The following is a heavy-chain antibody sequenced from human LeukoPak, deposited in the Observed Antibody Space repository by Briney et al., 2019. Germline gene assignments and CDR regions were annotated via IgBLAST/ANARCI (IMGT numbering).Heavy chain of an antibody. CDR2: IYYSGST. D-gene: IGHD2-2*01. V-gene: IGHV4-59*06. CDR1: GGSISSYY. CDR3: ARDPGKYCSSTSCYAGGAFDI. Sequence: PSETLSLTCTVSGGSISSYYWSWIRQHPGKGLEWIGYIYYSGSTYYNPSLKSRVTISVDTSKNQFSLKLSSVTAADTAVYYCARDPGKYCSSTSCYAGGAFDIWGQGTMVTVSS. J-gene: IGHJ3*02.